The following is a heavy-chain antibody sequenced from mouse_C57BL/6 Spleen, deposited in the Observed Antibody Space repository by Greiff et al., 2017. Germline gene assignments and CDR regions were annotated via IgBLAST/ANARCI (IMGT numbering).Heavy chain of an antibody. CDR3: AREGLYDGRFAD. D-gene: IGHD2-3*01. V-gene: IGHV1-22*01. J-gene: IGHJ3*01. Sequence: EVQLQESGPELVKPGASVKMSCKASGYTFTDYNMHWVKQSNGKSLEWIGYINPNNGGTSYNQKFQGKATLTVNKSSSTAYLELRRLTSEDSAGYDCAREGLYDGRFADWGQGARVTAAA. CDR2: INPNNGGT. CDR1: GYTFTDYN.